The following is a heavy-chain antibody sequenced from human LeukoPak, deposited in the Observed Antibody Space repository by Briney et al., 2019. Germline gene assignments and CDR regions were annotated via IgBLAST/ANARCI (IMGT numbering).Heavy chain of an antibody. Sequence: GGSLRLSCAASGFTFSSYSMNWVRQAPGKGLEWVSYISSSSSTIYYADSVKGRFTISRDKAKNSLYLQMNSLRAEDTAVYYCARDPVYYYDSSGTFFDYWGQGTMVTVSS. J-gene: IGHJ4*02. V-gene: IGHV3-48*01. CDR1: GFTFSSYS. CDR3: ARDPVYYYDSSGTFFDY. D-gene: IGHD3-22*01. CDR2: ISSSSSTI.